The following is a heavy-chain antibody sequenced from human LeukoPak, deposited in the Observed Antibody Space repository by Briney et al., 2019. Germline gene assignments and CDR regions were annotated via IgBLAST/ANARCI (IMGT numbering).Heavy chain of an antibody. Sequence: SVKVSCKASGYTFTGYYMHWVRQAPGQGLEWMGGIIPIFGTANYAQKFQGRVTITADESTSTAYMELSSLRSEDTAVYYCARGASTVVEEIDYWGQGTLVTVSS. CDR1: GYTFTGYY. CDR2: IIPIFGTA. J-gene: IGHJ4*02. D-gene: IGHD4-23*01. V-gene: IGHV1-69*13. CDR3: ARGASTVVEEIDY.